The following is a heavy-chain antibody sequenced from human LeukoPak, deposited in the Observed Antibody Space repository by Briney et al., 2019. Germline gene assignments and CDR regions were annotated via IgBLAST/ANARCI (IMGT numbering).Heavy chain of an antibody. D-gene: IGHD7-27*01. CDR2: IYYSGST. CDR1: GGSISSGGYY. J-gene: IGHJ4*02. CDR3: ASSKLGNYYFDY. V-gene: IGHV4-31*03. Sequence: SETLSLTCTVSGGSISSGGYYWSWIRQHPGKGLEWIGYIYYSGSTYYNPSLKSRVTISVDTSKNQFSPKLSSVTAADTAVYYCASSKLGNYYFDYWGQGTLVTVSS.